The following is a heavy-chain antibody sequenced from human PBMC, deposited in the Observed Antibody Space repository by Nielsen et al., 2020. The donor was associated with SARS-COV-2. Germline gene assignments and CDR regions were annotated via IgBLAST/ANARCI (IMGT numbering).Heavy chain of an antibody. CDR2: ISYDGSNK. CDR3: AKNAGSRSLVY. D-gene: IGHD6-6*01. Sequence: VRQAPGKGLEWVAVISYDGSNKYYADSVKGRFTISRDNSKNTLYLQMNSLRAEDTAVHYCAKNAGSRSLVYWGQGTLVTVSS. J-gene: IGHJ4*02. V-gene: IGHV3-30*18.